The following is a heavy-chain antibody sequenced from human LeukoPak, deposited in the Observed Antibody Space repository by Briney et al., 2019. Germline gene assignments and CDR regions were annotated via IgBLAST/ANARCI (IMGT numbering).Heavy chain of an antibody. D-gene: IGHD2-15*01. CDR1: GFTFSNYW. CDR3: ARTSRSSSIDD. V-gene: IGHV3-7*01. Sequence: GGSLRLSCAASGFTFSNYWMSWVRQAPRKGLEWVANINQDGSGKSYVDSVKGRFTISRDNAKSSLFLEMNSLRVEDTAMYYCARTSRSSSIDDWGRGTLVTVSS. J-gene: IGHJ4*02. CDR2: INQDGSGK.